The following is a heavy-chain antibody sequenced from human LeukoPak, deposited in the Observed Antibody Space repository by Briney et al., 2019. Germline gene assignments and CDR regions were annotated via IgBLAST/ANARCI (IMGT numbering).Heavy chain of an antibody. Sequence: GGSLRLSCAASGFTFSSYAMSWVRQAPGKGLEWVSAISGSGGSTYYADSVKGRFTISRDNSKNTPYLQMNSLRAEDTAVYYCAKGRNSYYYDSSGYYYAEYFQHWGQGTLVTVSS. CDR3: AKGRNSYYYDSSGYYYAEYFQH. V-gene: IGHV3-23*01. J-gene: IGHJ1*01. CDR1: GFTFSSYA. CDR2: ISGSGGST. D-gene: IGHD3-22*01.